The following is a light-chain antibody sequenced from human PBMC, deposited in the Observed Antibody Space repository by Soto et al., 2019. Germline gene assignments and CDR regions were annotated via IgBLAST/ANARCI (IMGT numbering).Light chain of an antibody. J-gene: IGLJ2*01. CDR1: SSDVGGSTY. Sequence: QSALTQPPSASGSPGQSVTISCTGTSSDVGGSTYVSWYQQHPGKAPKLMIYEVSKRPLGVPDRFSGSKSGNTASLTVSGLQAEDEADYYCSSYAGSSNMIFGGGTKVTVL. V-gene: IGLV2-8*01. CDR2: EVS. CDR3: SSYAGSSNMI.